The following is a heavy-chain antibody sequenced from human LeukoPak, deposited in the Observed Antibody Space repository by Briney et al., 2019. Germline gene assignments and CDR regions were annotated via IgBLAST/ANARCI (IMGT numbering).Heavy chain of an antibody. J-gene: IGHJ4*02. V-gene: IGHV3-30*18. CDR3: AKGHYYGSGSYSTFDY. CDR1: GFTFSSYG. Sequence: GRSLRLSCAASGFTFSSYGMHWVRQAPGKGLEWVAVISYDGSNKYYADSMKGRFTISRDNSKNTLYLQMNSLRAEDTAVYYCAKGHYYGSGSYSTFDYWGQGTLVTVSS. CDR2: ISYDGSNK. D-gene: IGHD3-10*01.